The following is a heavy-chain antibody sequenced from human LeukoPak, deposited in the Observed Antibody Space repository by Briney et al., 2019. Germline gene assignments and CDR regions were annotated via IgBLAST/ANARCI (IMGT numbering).Heavy chain of an antibody. CDR2: IYYSGST. Sequence: SETLSLTCTVSGGSISSYYWSWIRQPPGKGLEWIGYIYYSGSTNYNPSLKSRVTISIDKSKNQFSLKLSSVTAADTAVYYCARAISGYSYGYSSTWGQGTTVTVSS. D-gene: IGHD5-18*01. V-gene: IGHV4-59*12. CDR1: GGSISSYY. CDR3: ARAISGYSYGYSST. J-gene: IGHJ6*02.